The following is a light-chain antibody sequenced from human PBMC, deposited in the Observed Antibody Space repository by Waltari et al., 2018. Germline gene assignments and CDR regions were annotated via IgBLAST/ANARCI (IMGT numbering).Light chain of an antibody. Sequence: MTQSPSSLSASVGDRVTITCRASQSISSYLNWFQQKPGKAPKLLIYAAPNLQSGVPSRFSGSGSGTDFTLTISSLQPEDFATYYCQQTYSTPPYNFGQGTKLEIK. CDR1: QSISSY. CDR2: AAP. J-gene: IGKJ2*01. CDR3: QQTYSTPPYN. V-gene: IGKV1-39*01.